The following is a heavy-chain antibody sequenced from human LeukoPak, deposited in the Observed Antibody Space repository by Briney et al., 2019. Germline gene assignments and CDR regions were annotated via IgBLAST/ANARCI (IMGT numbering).Heavy chain of an antibody. CDR3: ARGSTSDWPLDH. CDR1: GYTFSDYA. CDR2: IDAGNGDT. V-gene: IGHV1-3*01. Sequence: ASVTVSFTASGYTFSDYAMHWVRQAPGQRFGWMGWIDAGNGDTRYSQKFQGRVTITRDTSASTAYIELRSLRSEDTAMYYCARGSTSDWPLDHWGQETLVTISS. J-gene: IGHJ4*02. D-gene: IGHD2-2*01.